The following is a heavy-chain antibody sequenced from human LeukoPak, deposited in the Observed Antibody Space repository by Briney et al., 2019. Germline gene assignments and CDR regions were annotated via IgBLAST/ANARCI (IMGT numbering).Heavy chain of an antibody. J-gene: IGHJ4*02. V-gene: IGHV3-30*03. Sequence: PGGSLRLSCAASGFTFSSYGMHWVRQAPGKGLEWVAVISYDGSNKYYADSVKGRFTISRDNSKNTLYLQMNSLRAEDTAVYYCATFDYGDYEYYFDYWGQGTLVTVSS. CDR1: GFTFSSYG. CDR2: ISYDGSNK. D-gene: IGHD4-17*01. CDR3: ATFDYGDYEYYFDY.